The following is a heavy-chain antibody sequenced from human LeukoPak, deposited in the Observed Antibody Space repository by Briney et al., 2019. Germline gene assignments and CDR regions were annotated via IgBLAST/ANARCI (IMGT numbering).Heavy chain of an antibody. CDR3: ARDVFAAYSTHHKFDP. J-gene: IGHJ5*02. D-gene: IGHD6-13*01. CDR2: MNPNSGGT. V-gene: IGHV1-2*02. Sequence: ASVKVSCKASGYTFIDYYIHWVRQAPGQGLEWVGWMNPNSGGTDYAQKYQGRVTMTRDTSISTAYMELSNLESADTAIYYCARDVFAAYSTHHKFDPWGQGTVVTVSS. CDR1: GYTFIDYY.